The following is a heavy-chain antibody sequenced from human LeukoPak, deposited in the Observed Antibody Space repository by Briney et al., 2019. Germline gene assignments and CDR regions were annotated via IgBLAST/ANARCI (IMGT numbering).Heavy chain of an antibody. CDR1: GGSISSGGYS. V-gene: IGHV4-30-2*01. CDR3: ARGSGDDSSGYYSDAFDI. D-gene: IGHD3-22*01. CDR2: IYHSGST. Sequence: SETLSLTCAVYGGSISSGGYSWSWIRQPPGKGLEWIGYIYHSGSTYYNPSLTSRVTISVDRSKNQFSLKLSSVTAADTAVYYCARGSGDDSSGYYSDAFDIWGQGTMVTVSS. J-gene: IGHJ3*02.